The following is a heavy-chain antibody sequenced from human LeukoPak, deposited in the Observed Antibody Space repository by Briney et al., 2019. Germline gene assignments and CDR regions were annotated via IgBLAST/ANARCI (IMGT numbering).Heavy chain of an antibody. CDR1: GDSISSGVSY. Sequence: PSQTLSLTCTVSGDSISSGVSYWGWIRQRPGKGLEWIAYIFYSGSTYYNPSLKSRVTISVDTSNNHFSLEVRSVTAADTVVYFCARLHYNYYYMDVWGKGTPVTVSS. J-gene: IGHJ6*03. CDR3: ARLHYNYYYMDV. CDR2: IFYSGST. V-gene: IGHV4-31*03. D-gene: IGHD1-14*01.